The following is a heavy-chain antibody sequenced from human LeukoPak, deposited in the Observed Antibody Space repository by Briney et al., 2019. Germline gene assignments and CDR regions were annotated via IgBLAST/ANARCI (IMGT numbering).Heavy chain of an antibody. D-gene: IGHD4-23*01. CDR1: GGSMSDYY. J-gene: IGHJ1*01. Sequence: SETLSLTCTVSGGSMSDYYWSWIRQPPGKGLEWIGYFDDSGSTNYNPSLKSRVTMSVDTSKNQLSLKLNSATAADTAVYYCTRHSRDSDGAFQYWGQGTPVTVSS. CDR3: TRHSRDSDGAFQY. V-gene: IGHV4-59*08. CDR2: FDDSGST.